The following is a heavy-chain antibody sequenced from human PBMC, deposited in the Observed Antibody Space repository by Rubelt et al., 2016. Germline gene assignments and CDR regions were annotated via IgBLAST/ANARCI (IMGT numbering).Heavy chain of an antibody. CDR3: ASGGTTSLGITN. V-gene: IGHV3-33*08. J-gene: IGHJ4*02. D-gene: IGHD1-1*01. CDR1: GFSLSGYS. Sequence: PGGSLRLSCAASGFSLSGYSMDWVRQVPGKGLEWLAVIWYDGSNDYYADSVKGRFTIFRDNSKNTLYLQMNRLRVEDTAVYYCASGGTTSLGITNWGQGTLVTVSS. CDR2: IWYDGSND.